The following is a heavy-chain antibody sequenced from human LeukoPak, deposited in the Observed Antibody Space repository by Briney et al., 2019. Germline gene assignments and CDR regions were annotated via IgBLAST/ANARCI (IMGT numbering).Heavy chain of an antibody. CDR2: MNPNSGNT. Sequence: ASVKVSCKASGYTFTSYDINWVRQATGQGLEWMGWMNPNSGNTGYAQKFQGRVTITRNTSISTAYMDLSSLRSDGTAVYYCARDPGYYDSSGYLLYDYWGQGTLVTVSS. CDR3: ARDPGYYDSSGYLLYDY. V-gene: IGHV1-8*03. J-gene: IGHJ4*02. CDR1: GYTFTSYD. D-gene: IGHD3-22*01.